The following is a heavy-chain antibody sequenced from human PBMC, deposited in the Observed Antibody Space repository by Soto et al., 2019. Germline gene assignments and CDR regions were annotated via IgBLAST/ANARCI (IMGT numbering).Heavy chain of an antibody. CDR3: AREVYYYGSGSQARVGYNWFDP. Sequence: SETLSLTCTVSGGSISSYYWSWIRQPPGKGLEWIGYIYYSGSTNYNPSLKSRVTISVDTSKNQFSLKLSSVTAADTAVYYCAREVYYYGSGSQARVGYNWFDPWGQGTLVTVSS. D-gene: IGHD3-10*01. CDR1: GGSISSYY. V-gene: IGHV4-59*01. CDR2: IYYSGST. J-gene: IGHJ5*02.